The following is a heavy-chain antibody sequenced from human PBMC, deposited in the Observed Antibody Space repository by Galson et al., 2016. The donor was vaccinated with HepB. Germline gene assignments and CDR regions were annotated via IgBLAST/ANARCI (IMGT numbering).Heavy chain of an antibody. CDR2: IGAYNGNT. J-gene: IGHJ4*02. CDR3: AAHSGTNSWGRKALDY. D-gene: IGHD1-26*01. V-gene: IGHV1-18*01. CDR1: GNYFTTYG. Sequence: SVKVSCKAYGNYFTTYGFTWVRQAPGQGLEWMGWIGAYNGNTHSAQKFQDRVTLTRNTFTTTVYLELRSLRLDDTAVYCCAAHSGTNSWGRKALDYWGQGTLITVSS.